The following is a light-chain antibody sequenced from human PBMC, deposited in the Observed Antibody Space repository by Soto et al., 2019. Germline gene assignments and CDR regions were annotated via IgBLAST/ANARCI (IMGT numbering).Light chain of an antibody. CDR2: GAS. CDR3: QQYGSSLWT. J-gene: IGKJ1*01. V-gene: IGKV3-20*01. CDR1: QSVSSSY. Sequence: EIVLTQSPGSLSLSPGERATLSCRASQSVSSSYLAWYQQEPGQAPRLLIYGASSRATGIPDRFSGSGSGTDFTLTISRLEPEDFAVYYCQQYGSSLWTFGQGTTVDIK.